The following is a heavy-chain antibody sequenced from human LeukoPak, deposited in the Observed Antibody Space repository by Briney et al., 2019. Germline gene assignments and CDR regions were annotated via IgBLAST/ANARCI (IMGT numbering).Heavy chain of an antibody. D-gene: IGHD3-22*01. Sequence: ASVKVSCKASGYSFNGYYIHWVRQALGQGPEWMGWISPNSGDTNYEPKFQGRVTMTRDTSISTAYMELSRLISDDTAEYYCARVLASGHSPLLYWGHGTLVTVSS. CDR1: GYSFNGYY. CDR3: ARVLASGHSPLLY. J-gene: IGHJ4*01. V-gene: IGHV1-2*02. CDR2: ISPNSGDT.